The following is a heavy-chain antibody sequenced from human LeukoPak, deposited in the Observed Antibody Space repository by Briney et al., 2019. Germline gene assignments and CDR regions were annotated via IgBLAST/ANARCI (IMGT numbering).Heavy chain of an antibody. CDR2: IYYSGST. Sequence: SETLSLTCTVSGGSISSSSYYWGWIRQLPGKGLEWIGSIYYSGSTYYNPPLKSRVTISVDTSKNQFSLKLSSVTSADTAVYYCARGTHYVYVWGSYRWGNYFDYWGQGTLVTVSS. CDR1: GGSISSSSYY. J-gene: IGHJ4*02. D-gene: IGHD3-16*02. V-gene: IGHV4-39*07. CDR3: ARGTHYVYVWGSYRWGNYFDY.